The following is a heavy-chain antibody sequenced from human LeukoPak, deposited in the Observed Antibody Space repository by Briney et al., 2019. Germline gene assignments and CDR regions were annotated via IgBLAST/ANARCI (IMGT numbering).Heavy chain of an antibody. D-gene: IGHD5-24*01. Sequence: GGSLRLSCAVSGFTFSAYGMHWVRQAPGEGLEGVAVISYDGSYQAYADSVKGRFTVSRDSPKNTLYLQLNSLRPEDTGLYYCARERRRDGYNYKDYWGQGTQVSVSS. CDR1: GFTFSAYG. CDR2: ISYDGSYQ. CDR3: ARERRRDGYNYKDY. V-gene: IGHV3-30*04. J-gene: IGHJ4*02.